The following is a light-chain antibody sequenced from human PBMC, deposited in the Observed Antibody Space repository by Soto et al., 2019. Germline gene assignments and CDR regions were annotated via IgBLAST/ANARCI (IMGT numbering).Light chain of an antibody. CDR1: QTIANKY. V-gene: IGKV3-20*01. CDR3: QQFGTSPPAFT. J-gene: IGKJ2*01. Sequence: ERMLTQSPGTLSLSPGDRATLFCRTSQTIANKYLTWYQQKPGQAPRLLIYGASIRATGVPDRFTGSGSGTDFTLTISRLEPEDFAVYYCQQFGTSPPAFTFGQGTKLEI. CDR2: GAS.